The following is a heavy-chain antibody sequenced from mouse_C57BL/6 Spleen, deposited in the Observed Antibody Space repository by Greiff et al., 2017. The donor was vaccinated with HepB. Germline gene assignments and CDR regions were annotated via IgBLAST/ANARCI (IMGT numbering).Heavy chain of an antibody. Sequence: QVQLKQSGPELVKPGASVKISCKASGYAFSSSWMNWVKQRPGKGLEWIGRIYPGDGDTNYNGKFKGKATLTADKSSSTAYMQLSSLTSEDSAVYFCADSNQGAMDYWGQGTSVTVSS. CDR1: GYAFSSSW. CDR3: ADSNQGAMDY. J-gene: IGHJ4*01. V-gene: IGHV1-82*01. CDR2: IYPGDGDT. D-gene: IGHD2-5*01.